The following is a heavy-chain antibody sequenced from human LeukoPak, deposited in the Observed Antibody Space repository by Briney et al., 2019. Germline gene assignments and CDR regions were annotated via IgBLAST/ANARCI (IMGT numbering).Heavy chain of an antibody. V-gene: IGHV3-30-3*01. CDR3: ATHSSSWNSIDC. CDR1: GFTFSSYA. J-gene: IGHJ4*02. D-gene: IGHD6-13*01. Sequence: GGSLRLSYAASGFTFSSYAMHWVRQAPGKGLEWVAVISYDGSNKYYADSVKGRFTISRDNSKNTLYLQMNSLRAEDTAVYYCATHSSSWNSIDCWGQGTLVTVSS. CDR2: ISYDGSNK.